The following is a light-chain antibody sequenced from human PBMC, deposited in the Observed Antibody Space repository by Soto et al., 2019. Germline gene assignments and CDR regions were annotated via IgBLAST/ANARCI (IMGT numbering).Light chain of an antibody. J-gene: IGLJ1*01. V-gene: IGLV2-8*01. CDR3: SSYAGSSTFV. Sequence: QSVLTQPPSASGSPGQSVTISCTGTSSDVGGYNYVSWYRQHPGKAPKLMIYEVTKRPSGVPDRFSGSKSGNTASLTVSGLQAEDEADYYCSSYAGSSTFVFGTGTKLTVL. CDR1: SSDVGGYNY. CDR2: EVT.